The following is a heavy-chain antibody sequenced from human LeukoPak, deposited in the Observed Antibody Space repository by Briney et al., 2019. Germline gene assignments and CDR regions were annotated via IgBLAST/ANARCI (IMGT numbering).Heavy chain of an antibody. V-gene: IGHV1-2*06. CDR2: INPNSGGT. D-gene: IGHD4-17*01. CDR1: GGTFSSYA. J-gene: IGHJ4*02. CDR3: ARDYGRVDY. Sequence: GASVKVSCKASGGTFSSYAISWVRQAPGQGLEWMGRINPNSGGTNYAQKFQGRVTMTRDTSISTAYMELSRLRSDDTAVYYCARDYGRVDYWGQGTLVTVSS.